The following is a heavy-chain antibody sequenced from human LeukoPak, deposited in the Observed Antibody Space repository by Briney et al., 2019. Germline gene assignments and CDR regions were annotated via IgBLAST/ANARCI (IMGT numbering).Heavy chain of an antibody. V-gene: IGHV4-34*01. CDR2: INHSGST. D-gene: IGHD6-19*01. Sequence: SETLSLTCAVYGGSFSGYYWSWIRQPPGKGLEWIGEINHSGSTNYNPSLKSRVTISVDTSKNQFSLKLSSVTAADTAVYYCARGPRGWGVLFGYWGQGTLVTVSS. CDR1: GGSFSGYY. J-gene: IGHJ4*02. CDR3: ARGPRGWGVLFGY.